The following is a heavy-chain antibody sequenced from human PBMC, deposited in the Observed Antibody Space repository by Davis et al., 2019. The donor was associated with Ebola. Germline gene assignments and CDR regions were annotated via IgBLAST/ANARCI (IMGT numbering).Heavy chain of an antibody. CDR1: GHTISTYN. CDR2: ISPSGDVT. Sequence: ASVKVSCKASGHTISTYNIQWVRQAPGQGLEWMGMISPSGDVTSYAQKFQGRFTMTRDTSTSTVYMEMSSLRSEDTAVYYCARDFNWASEYWGQGTLVTVSS. J-gene: IGHJ4*02. CDR3: ARDFNWASEY. V-gene: IGHV1-46*01. D-gene: IGHD3-16*01.